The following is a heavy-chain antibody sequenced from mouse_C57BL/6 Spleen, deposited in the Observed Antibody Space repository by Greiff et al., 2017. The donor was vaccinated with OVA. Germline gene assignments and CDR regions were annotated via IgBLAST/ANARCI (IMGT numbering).Heavy chain of an antibody. CDR3: ARPQPTDYFDY. D-gene: IGHD1-1*01. V-gene: IGHV1-64*01. CDR2: IHPNSGST. Sequence: QVQLQQPGAELVKPGASVKLSCKASGYTFTSYWMHWVKQRPGQGLEWIGMIHPNSGSTNYNEKFKSKATLTVDKSSSTAYMQLSSLTSDDSAVYYCARPQPTDYFDYWGQGTTRTVSS. J-gene: IGHJ2*01. CDR1: GYTFTSYW.